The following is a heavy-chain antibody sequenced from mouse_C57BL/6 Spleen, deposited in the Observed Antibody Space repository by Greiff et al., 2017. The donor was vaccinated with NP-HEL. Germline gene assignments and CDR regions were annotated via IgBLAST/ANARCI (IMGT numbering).Heavy chain of an antibody. CDR1: GFSLTSYG. D-gene: IGHD2-3*01. Sequence: QVQLKESGPGLVQPSQSLSITCTVSGFSLTSYGVHWVRQSPGKGLEWLGVIWSGGSTDYNAAFISRLSISKDNSKSQVFFKMNSLQADDTAIYHCARVHDGYGAWFANWGQGTLVTVSA. J-gene: IGHJ3*01. CDR3: ARVHDGYGAWFAN. CDR2: IWSGGST. V-gene: IGHV2-2*01.